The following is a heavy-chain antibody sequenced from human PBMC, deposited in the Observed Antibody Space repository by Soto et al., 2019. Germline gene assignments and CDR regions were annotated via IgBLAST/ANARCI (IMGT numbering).Heavy chain of an antibody. D-gene: IGHD6-6*01. Sequence: GGSLRLSCAASGFPFGENAMSWVRQAPGKGLEWVAVISYDGSNKYYADSVKGRFTISRDNSKNTLYPQMNSLRAEDTAVYYCAKDLAPSLGYSSSSEHYYGMDVWGPGTTVTVSS. CDR3: AKDLAPSLGYSSSSEHYYGMDV. V-gene: IGHV3-30*18. CDR2: ISYDGSNK. CDR1: GFPFGENA. J-gene: IGHJ6*02.